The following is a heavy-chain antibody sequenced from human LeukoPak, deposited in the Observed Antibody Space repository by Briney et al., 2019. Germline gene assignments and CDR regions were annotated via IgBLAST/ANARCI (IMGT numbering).Heavy chain of an antibody. CDR2: IYHTGST. V-gene: IGHV4-59*01. D-gene: IGHD3-22*01. J-gene: IGHJ5*01. Sequence: SETLSLTCTVSSDSISSSYWSWIRQPPGKGLEWLAYIYHTGSTDYNPSLKSRVTISIDTIRNQFSLKLSSVTTADTAVYYCARVGGFYDSSGYLDSWGQGILVSVSS. CDR1: SDSISSSY. CDR3: ARVGGFYDSSGYLDS.